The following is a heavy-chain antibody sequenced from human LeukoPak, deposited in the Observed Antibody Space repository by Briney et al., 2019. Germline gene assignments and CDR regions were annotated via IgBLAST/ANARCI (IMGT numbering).Heavy chain of an antibody. J-gene: IGHJ5*02. D-gene: IGHD6-6*01. V-gene: IGHV4-59*08. CDR3: ARHLIREDYSSSSIRFDP. CDR1: GGPISSYY. Sequence: SETLSLTCTVSGGPISSYYWSWIRQPPGKGLEWIGYIYYSGNTNYNPSLKRRVAISVDTSKNQFSLKLSSVTAADTAVYYCARHLIREDYSSSSIRFDPWGQGTLVTVSS. CDR2: IYYSGNT.